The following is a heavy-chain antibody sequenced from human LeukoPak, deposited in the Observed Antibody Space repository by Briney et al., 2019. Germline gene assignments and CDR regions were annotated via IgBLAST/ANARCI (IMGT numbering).Heavy chain of an antibody. V-gene: IGHV4-38-2*02. CDR1: GYSISSGYY. J-gene: IGHJ3*02. CDR2: IYHSVST. D-gene: IGHD2-2*01. CDR3: ARGVVPAANDAFDI. Sequence: SETLSLTCTVSGYSISSGYYWGWIRQPPGKGLEWIGSIYHSVSTYSNPSLKSRVTISVDTSKNQFSLKLSSVTAADTAVYYCARGVVPAANDAFDIWGQGTMVTVSS.